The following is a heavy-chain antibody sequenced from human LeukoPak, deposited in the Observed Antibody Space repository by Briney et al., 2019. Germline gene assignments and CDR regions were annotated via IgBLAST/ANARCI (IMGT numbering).Heavy chain of an antibody. Sequence: GGSLRLSCAASGLTFSSHWMSWVRQTPGKGLEWVANINQDGSENYYVDSVKGRFTISRDNAKNSLYLQVNSLRAEDTAVYYCVRDHPAAGLIFDYWGQGTLVTVSS. V-gene: IGHV3-7*03. CDR2: INQDGSEN. CDR1: GLTFSSHW. D-gene: IGHD6-13*01. J-gene: IGHJ4*02. CDR3: VRDHPAAGLIFDY.